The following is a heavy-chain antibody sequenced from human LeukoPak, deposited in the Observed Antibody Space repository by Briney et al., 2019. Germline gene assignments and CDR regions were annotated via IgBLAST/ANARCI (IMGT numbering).Heavy chain of an antibody. J-gene: IGHJ4*02. CDR2: IKQDGSEK. V-gene: IGHV3-7*01. Sequence: AGGSLRLSCAASGFTFSSYWMSWVRQAPGKGLEWVANIKQDGSEKYYVDSVKGRFTISRDNAKNSLYLQMNSLRAEDTAVYYCARGPRWSSSWYFDYWGQGTLVTVSS. CDR3: ARGPRWSSSWYFDY. CDR1: GFTFSSYW. D-gene: IGHD6-13*01.